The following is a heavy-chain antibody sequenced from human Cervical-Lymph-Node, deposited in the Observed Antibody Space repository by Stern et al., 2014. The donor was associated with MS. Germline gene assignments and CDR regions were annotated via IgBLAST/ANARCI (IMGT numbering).Heavy chain of an antibody. CDR1: GYSFTSYW. D-gene: IGHD3-10*01. CDR2: IHPGDSDT. J-gene: IGHJ4*02. CDR3: ARHRSYGDYGY. Sequence: VPLGQSGAEVKKPGESLKISWKGSGYSFTSYWIGWMRQMLWKGLEWMGIIHPGDSDTKYSPSFEGQVTISADKSSTTAYLQWSSLKASDTAMYFCARHRSYGDYGYWGQGTLVIVSS. V-gene: IGHV5-51*01.